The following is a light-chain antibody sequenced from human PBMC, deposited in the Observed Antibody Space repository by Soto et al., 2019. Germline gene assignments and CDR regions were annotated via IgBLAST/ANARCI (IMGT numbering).Light chain of an antibody. CDR1: QGISSY. V-gene: IGKV1-9*01. CDR3: EQLNSYPPINT. CDR2: AAS. Sequence: DIKLTHSPSFLSASVGDRVTITCRASQGISSYLAWYQQKPGKAPKLLIYAASTLQIVVPSRFRGSGSGTEFTLTISSLQPEDFAPDYCEQLNSYPPINTCGQGTKLEIK. J-gene: IGKJ2*01.